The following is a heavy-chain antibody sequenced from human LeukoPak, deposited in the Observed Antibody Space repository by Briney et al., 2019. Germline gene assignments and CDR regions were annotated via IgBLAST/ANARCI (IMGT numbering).Heavy chain of an antibody. CDR1: GFTFSSYE. Sequence: TGGSLRLSCAASGFTFSSYEMNWVRQAPGKGLEWVGKINQDGSQKTYANSVEGRFTMSRDNAKNSLYLQMNNLKTEDTGVYYCARYSAYNLDNWGQGTLVTVSS. V-gene: IGHV3-7*01. CDR2: INQDGSQK. J-gene: IGHJ4*02. D-gene: IGHD5-12*01. CDR3: ARYSAYNLDN.